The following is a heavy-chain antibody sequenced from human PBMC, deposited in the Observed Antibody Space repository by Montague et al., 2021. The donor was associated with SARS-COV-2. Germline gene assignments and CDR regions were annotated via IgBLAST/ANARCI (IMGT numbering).Heavy chain of an antibody. CDR2: TYYRSKWYN. CDR3: TSGREGNYNVMDV. V-gene: IGHV6-1*01. CDR1: GDSVSIHSAT. D-gene: IGHD1-1*01. J-gene: IGHJ6*02. Sequence: XAISGDSVSIHSATWNWVRQSPSSGLEWLGRTYYRSKWYNDYAVSVRGRVTINPDTSKNQFSLQLNSVTPEDTAVYYCTSGREGNYNVMDVWGQGTTVTVS.